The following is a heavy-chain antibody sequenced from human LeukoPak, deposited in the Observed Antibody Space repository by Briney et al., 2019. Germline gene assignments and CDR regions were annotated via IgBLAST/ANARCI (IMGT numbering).Heavy chain of an antibody. Sequence: GGSLRLSCGASGFTFTTHWIHWVRRAPGKGLVWVSTIKPDGSDTNYADSVKGRFTISRDNAKNTVYLQMNSLRAEDTAVYYCAKDSLRIAAAGPFDYWGQGTLVTVSS. D-gene: IGHD6-13*01. V-gene: IGHV3-74*01. CDR3: AKDSLRIAAAGPFDY. CDR2: IKPDGSDT. CDR1: GFTFTTHW. J-gene: IGHJ4*02.